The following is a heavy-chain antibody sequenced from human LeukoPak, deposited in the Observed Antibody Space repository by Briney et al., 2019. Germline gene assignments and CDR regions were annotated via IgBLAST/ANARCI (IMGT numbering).Heavy chain of an antibody. V-gene: IGHV1-46*01. J-gene: IGHJ4*02. CDR1: GHTFSSYY. CDR3: ARPAAAAGGYDC. CDR2: INPSGGST. Sequence: GASVKVSCKASGHTFSSYYMHWVRQAPGQGLEWMGIINPSGGSTSYAQKFQGRVTSTRDMSTSTVYMELSSLRSEDTAVYYCARPAAAAGGYDCWGQGTLVTVSS. D-gene: IGHD6-13*01.